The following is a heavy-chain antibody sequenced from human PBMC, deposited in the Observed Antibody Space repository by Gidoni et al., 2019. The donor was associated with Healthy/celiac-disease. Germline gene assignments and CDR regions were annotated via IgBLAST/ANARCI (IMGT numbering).Heavy chain of an antibody. J-gene: IGHJ2*01. Sequence: QLQLQESGPGLVKPSETLSLTCTFSGGSISSSSYYLGWIRQPPGKGLEWIGSIYYSGSTYYNPSLKSRVTISVDTSKNQFSLKLSSVTAADTAVYYCARHEVDSSGYYPTLHWYFDLWGRGTLVTVSS. CDR2: IYYSGST. D-gene: IGHD3-22*01. CDR1: GGSISSSSYY. V-gene: IGHV4-39*01. CDR3: ARHEVDSSGYYPTLHWYFDL.